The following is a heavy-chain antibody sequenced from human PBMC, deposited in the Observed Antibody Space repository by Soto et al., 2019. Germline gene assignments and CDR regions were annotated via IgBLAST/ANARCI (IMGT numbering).Heavy chain of an antibody. J-gene: IGHJ4*02. Sequence: GGSLRLSCAASGFTFSSYSMNWVRQAPGKGLEWVSSISSSSSYINYADSVKGRFTISRDNAKNSLYLQMNSLRAEDTAVYYCAREFRGGDYADEKKIDYWGQGTLVTVS. CDR3: AREFRGGDYADEKKIDY. CDR1: GFTFSSYS. V-gene: IGHV3-21*01. CDR2: ISSSSSYI. D-gene: IGHD4-17*01.